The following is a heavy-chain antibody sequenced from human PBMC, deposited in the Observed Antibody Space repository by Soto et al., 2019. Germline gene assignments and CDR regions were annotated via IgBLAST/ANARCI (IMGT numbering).Heavy chain of an antibody. CDR2: IYYSGST. J-gene: IGHJ4*02. CDR1: GGSISSYY. D-gene: IGHD3-3*01. Sequence: PSETLSLTCTVSGGSISSYYWSWIRQPPGKGLEWIGYIYYSGSTNYNPSLKSRVTISVDTSKNQFSLKLSSVTAADTAVYYCASLTSRGRFLEWLSYDYWGQGTLVTVSS. V-gene: IGHV4-59*01. CDR3: ASLTSRGRFLEWLSYDY.